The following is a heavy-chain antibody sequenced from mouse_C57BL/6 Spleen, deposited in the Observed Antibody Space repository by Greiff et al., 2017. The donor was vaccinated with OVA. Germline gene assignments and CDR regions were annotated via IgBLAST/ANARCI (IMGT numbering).Heavy chain of an antibody. CDR2: IHPNSGST. D-gene: IGHD2-10*01. V-gene: IGHV1-64*01. Sequence: QVQLQQPGAELVKPGASVKLSCKASGYTFTSYWMHWVKQRPGQGLEWIGMIHPNSGSTNYNEKFKSKATRNVDESTSTVYMQISSLTSEDSAFYYCARAYYGNYFAYWGQGTLVTVSA. CDR1: GYTFTSYW. CDR3: ARAYYGNYFAY. J-gene: IGHJ3*01.